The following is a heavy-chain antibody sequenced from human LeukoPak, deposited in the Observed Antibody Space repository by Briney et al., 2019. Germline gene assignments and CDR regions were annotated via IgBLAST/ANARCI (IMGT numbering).Heavy chain of an antibody. CDR2: IRYDGSNK. CDR3: AKEGYSSSLGWVYYYYYYMDV. D-gene: IGHD6-13*01. V-gene: IGHV3-30*02. CDR1: GFTFSSYG. J-gene: IGHJ6*03. Sequence: PGGSLRLSCAASGFTFSSYGMHWGRQAPGMGLEWVAFIRYDGSNKYYADSVKGRFTISRDNSKNTLYLQMNSLRAEDTAVYYCAKEGYSSSLGWVYYYYYYMDVWGKGTTVTVSS.